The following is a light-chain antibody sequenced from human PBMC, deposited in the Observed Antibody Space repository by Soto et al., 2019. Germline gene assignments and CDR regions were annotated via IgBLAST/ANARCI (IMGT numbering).Light chain of an antibody. V-gene: IGKV1-27*01. CDR2: AAS. Sequence: DIQMTQSPSSLSASVGDRVTITCRASQDISNYLAWCQQIPGKVPKLLIYAASTLQSGVPSRFSGSGSGTDFTLTISSLQPEDVATYSTQSYYSAPSFTFGPGTKVDIK. CDR3: QSYYSAPSFT. CDR1: QDISNY. J-gene: IGKJ3*01.